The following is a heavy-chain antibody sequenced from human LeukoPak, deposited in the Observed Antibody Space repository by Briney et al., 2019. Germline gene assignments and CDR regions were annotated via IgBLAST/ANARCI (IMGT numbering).Heavy chain of an antibody. D-gene: IGHD2-15*01. CDR1: GASIGGYY. J-gene: IGHJ4*02. CDR2: IHASGNT. Sequence: SQTLSLTCTVSGASIGGYYWSWIRQPAGKGLEWSGRIHASGNTNYNPSLKSRVAMSVATSKTQFSLKLSSVTAADTAVYYCARILQAATLDYWGQGTLVTVSS. CDR3: ARILQAATLDY. V-gene: IGHV4-4*07.